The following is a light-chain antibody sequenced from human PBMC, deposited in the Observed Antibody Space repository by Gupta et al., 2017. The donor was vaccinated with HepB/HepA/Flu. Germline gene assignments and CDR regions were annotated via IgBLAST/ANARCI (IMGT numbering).Light chain of an antibody. J-gene: IGKJ3*01. CDR2: AAS. Sequence: DIQTTQSPSLLSASVGDRVTITCRASQSISSYLNWYQQKPGKAPKLLIYAASSAQSGLPSRFSGSCSGTYFTLTISMQQPEDFANYCCQQSNSTLFTFGHGTKVDIK. CDR3: QQSNSTLFT. V-gene: IGKV1-39*01. CDR1: QSISSY.